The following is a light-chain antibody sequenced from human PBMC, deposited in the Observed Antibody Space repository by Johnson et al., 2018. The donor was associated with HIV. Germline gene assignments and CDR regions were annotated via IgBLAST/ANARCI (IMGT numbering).Light chain of an antibody. Sequence: QSVLTQPPSVSAAPGQKVTISCSGSSSNIGNNYVSWYQQLQGTAPKLLIYDNNKRPSGIPARFSGSKSATSATLGIPGLQTGYEADYYCGTWDSSLSAGGNVFGTGTKVTVL. CDR2: DNN. J-gene: IGLJ1*01. CDR1: SSNIGNNY. CDR3: GTWDSSLSAGGNV. V-gene: IGLV1-51*01.